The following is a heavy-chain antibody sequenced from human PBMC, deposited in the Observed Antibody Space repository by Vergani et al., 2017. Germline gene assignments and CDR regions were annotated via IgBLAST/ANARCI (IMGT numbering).Heavy chain of an antibody. CDR3: ARGRPKVVSSSWYDAFDI. CDR1: GYTFTDYY. V-gene: IGHV1-69-2*01. D-gene: IGHD6-13*01. J-gene: IGHJ3*02. Sequence: VQLVQSGAEVKKPGASVKVSCKASGYTFTDYYMHWVQQAPGKGLEWMGLVDPEDGETIYAEKFQGRVTITADTSTDTAYMELSSLRSEDTAVYYCARGRPKVVSSSWYDAFDIWGQGTMVTVSS. CDR2: VDPEDGET.